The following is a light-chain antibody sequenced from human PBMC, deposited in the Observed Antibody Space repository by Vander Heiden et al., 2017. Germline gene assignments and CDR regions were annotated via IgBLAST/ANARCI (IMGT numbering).Light chain of an antibody. V-gene: IGKV1-33*01. CDR2: DTS. CDR3: QQYADLPWT. CDR1: RDITKY. J-gene: IGKJ1*01. Sequence: DIQMTQSPSSLSASEGDRVTIPCQASRDITKYIIWFQQKPGKAPQILIYDTSNLQTGVPSRFSGSGSGTDFTFTISGQQPEDIAAYYCQQYADLPWTFGQGTKVEIK.